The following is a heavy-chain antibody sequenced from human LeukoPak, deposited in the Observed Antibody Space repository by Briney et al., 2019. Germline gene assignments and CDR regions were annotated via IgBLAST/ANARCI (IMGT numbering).Heavy chain of an antibody. D-gene: IGHD6-19*01. CDR1: GFTVNTNY. CDR2: ISGSGAST. CDR3: AKVTGVSGWNSDS. Sequence: PGGSLRLSCAASGFTVNTNYMSWVRQAPGKGLEWVSAISGSGASTYYADSVKGRFTISRDNSKNTLFLQMNSLRAEDAAVYYCAKVTGVSGWNSDSWGQGTRVTVSS. V-gene: IGHV3-23*01. J-gene: IGHJ4*02.